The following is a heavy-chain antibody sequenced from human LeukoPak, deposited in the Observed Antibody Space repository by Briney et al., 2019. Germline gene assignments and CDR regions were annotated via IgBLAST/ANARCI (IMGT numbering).Heavy chain of an antibody. CDR3: ARAGLLWFGADI. J-gene: IGHJ3*02. CDR2: INKDGSEA. D-gene: IGHD3-10*01. CDR1: GFTFSTYW. Sequence: GGSLRLSCAASGFTFSTYWMHWVRQAPGKGQEWVANINKDGSEANYVDSVKGRFTISRDNAKNSLYLQMSGLRAEDTAVYYCARAGLLWFGADIWGQGTVVTVSS. V-gene: IGHV3-7*05.